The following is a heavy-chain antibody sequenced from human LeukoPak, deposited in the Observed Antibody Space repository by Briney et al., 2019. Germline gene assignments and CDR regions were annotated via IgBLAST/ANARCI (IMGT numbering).Heavy chain of an antibody. CDR2: INHSGST. V-gene: IGHV4-34*01. J-gene: IGHJ4*02. Sequence: PSETLSLTCAVYGGSFSGYYWSWIRQPPGKGLEWIGEINHSGSTNYNPSLKSRVTISVDTSKNQSSLKLSSVTAADTAVYYCARRDYYDSSGYYYEETYYFDYWGQETLVTVSS. D-gene: IGHD3-22*01. CDR1: GGSFSGYY. CDR3: ARRDYYDSSGYYYEETYYFDY.